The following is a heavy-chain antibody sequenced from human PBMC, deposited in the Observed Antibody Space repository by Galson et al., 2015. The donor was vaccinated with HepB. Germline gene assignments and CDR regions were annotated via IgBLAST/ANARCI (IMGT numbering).Heavy chain of an antibody. Sequence: SVKVSCKASGGTSKNYAINWVRQAPGQGLEWMGRIIPVLGTTDYAQKFQGRVTITADKFTSTAYMEMSSLRSEDMAVYYCAREGTYCNDKSCYNLNGQYGMDVWGQGTTVTVSS. V-gene: IGHV1-69*04. CDR2: IIPVLGTT. J-gene: IGHJ6*02. CDR1: GGTSKNYA. D-gene: IGHD2-2*02. CDR3: AREGTYCNDKSCYNLNGQYGMDV.